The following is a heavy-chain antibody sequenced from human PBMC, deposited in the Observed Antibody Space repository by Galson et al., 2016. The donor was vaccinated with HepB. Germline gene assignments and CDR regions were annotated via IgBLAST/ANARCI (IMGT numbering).Heavy chain of an antibody. J-gene: IGHJ5*02. V-gene: IGHV5-51*01. CDR2: IYPSDSDT. D-gene: IGHD3-10*01. Sequence: QSGAEVKKPGESLKISCKGSGYSFPNYWIGWVRQMPGKGLEWMGVIYPSDSDTRYSPSFQGQVTISADKSISTAYLQWSSLKASDTAIYYCARDYFGESSHHFAFDPWGQGTLVTVSS. CDR3: ARDYFGESSHHFAFDP. CDR1: GYSFPNYW.